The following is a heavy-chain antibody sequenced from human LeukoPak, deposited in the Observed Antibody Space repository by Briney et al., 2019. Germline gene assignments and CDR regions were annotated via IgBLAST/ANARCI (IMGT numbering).Heavy chain of an antibody. D-gene: IGHD2/OR15-2a*01. CDR1: GGSISSSSYY. J-gene: IGHJ4*02. V-gene: IGHV4-39*01. CDR2: IDYSGST. CDR3: ARHADACNPFW. Sequence: PSETLSLTCTVSGGSISSSSYYWGWIRQPPGKGLEWIGLIDYSGSTHCNPSLKSRLTISVDTSKNQFSLRLTSVTATDTAVYYCARHADACNPFWWGQGTLVTVS.